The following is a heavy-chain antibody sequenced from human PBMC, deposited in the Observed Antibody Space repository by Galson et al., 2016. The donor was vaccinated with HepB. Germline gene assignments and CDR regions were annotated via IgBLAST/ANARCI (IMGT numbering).Heavy chain of an antibody. CDR2: IYHSGDT. Sequence: SLRLSCAASGFTFSSYAMSWVRQSPGQGLEWIGEIYHSGDTNYNPSLKSRATISVDTSRNQFSLSLSSVTAADTAVYYCARDCTGGTCKFAGYDAFDIWGQGTTVTVSS. D-gene: IGHD2-8*02. J-gene: IGHJ3*02. CDR1: GFTFSSYAM. V-gene: IGHV4-4*02. CDR3: ARDCTGGTCKFAGYDAFDI.